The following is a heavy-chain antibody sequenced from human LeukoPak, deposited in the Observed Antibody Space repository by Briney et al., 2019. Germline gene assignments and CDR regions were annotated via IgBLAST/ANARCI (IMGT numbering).Heavy chain of an antibody. D-gene: IGHD6-13*01. CDR1: GGSISSYY. J-gene: IGHJ2*01. CDR2: IYYSGST. V-gene: IGHV4-59*01. Sequence: SETLSLTCTVSGGSISSYYWSWIRQPPGKGLEWIGYIYYSGSTNYNPSPKSRVTISVDTSKNQFSLKLSSVTAADTAVYYCARRSAGAAVPRSYWYFDLWGRGTLVTVSS. CDR3: ARRSAGAAVPRSYWYFDL.